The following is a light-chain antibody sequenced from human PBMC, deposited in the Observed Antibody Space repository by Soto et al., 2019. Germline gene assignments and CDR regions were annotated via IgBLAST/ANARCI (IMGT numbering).Light chain of an antibody. V-gene: IGKV3-20*01. CDR2: GAS. J-gene: IGKJ1*01. CDR1: QSLTNNY. CDR3: QQYEAVVT. Sequence: VERETLSCRASQSLTNNYFAWYQQKPGRALRLLIDGASTRATGIPDRFSGSGSGTDFTLTISRLEPEDVAVYDCQQYEAVVTFGQGTKVDIK.